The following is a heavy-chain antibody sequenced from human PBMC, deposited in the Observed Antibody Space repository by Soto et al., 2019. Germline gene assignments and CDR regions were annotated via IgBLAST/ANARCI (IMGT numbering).Heavy chain of an antibody. V-gene: IGHV4-4*02. CDR1: GGSISSSNW. D-gene: IGHD3-22*01. CDR2: IYHSGST. CDR3: ASFYDSSGYYYDY. Sequence: SDTLSLTCAVSGGSISSSNWWSRVRQPPGKGLEWIGEIYHSGSTNYNPSLKSRVTISVDKSKNQFSLKLSSVTAADTAVYYCASFYDSSGYYYDYWGQGXLVTVSS. J-gene: IGHJ4*02.